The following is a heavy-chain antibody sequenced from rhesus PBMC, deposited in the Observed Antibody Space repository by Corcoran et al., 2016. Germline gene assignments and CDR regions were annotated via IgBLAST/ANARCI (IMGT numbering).Heavy chain of an antibody. CDR1: GFTFSDYW. CDR3: ARQYSTASLDV. Sequence: EVQLVESGGGLVQPGGSLRLSCVASGFTFSDYWMARVRQATGKGWEWVSTISQPSGSNTSYLDPVKCRFTISRDNAKNTLYLQMNSLRAEDTAVYYCARQYSTASLDVWGRGVLVTVSS. J-gene: IGHJ5-2*02. CDR2: ISQPSGSNT. V-gene: IGHV3-37*01. D-gene: IGHD4-23*01.